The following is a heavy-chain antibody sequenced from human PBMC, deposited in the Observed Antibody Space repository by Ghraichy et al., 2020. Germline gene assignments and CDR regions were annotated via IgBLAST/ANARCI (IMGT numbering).Heavy chain of an antibody. Sequence: GGSLKLSCAASGFTFNFYNMNWVRQAPGKGPEWVSYISTSGSTIYYADSVKGRFTISRDNAKNSLYLQMNSLRAEDTAMYHCVREGDGYNYYGMDVWGQGTTVTVSS. V-gene: IGHV3-48*01. J-gene: IGHJ6*02. D-gene: IGHD5-24*01. CDR3: VREGDGYNYYGMDV. CDR2: ISTSGSTI. CDR1: GFTFNFYN.